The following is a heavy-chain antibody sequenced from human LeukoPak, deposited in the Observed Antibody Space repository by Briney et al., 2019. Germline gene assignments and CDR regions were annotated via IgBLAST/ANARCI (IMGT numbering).Heavy chain of an antibody. CDR3: ARDQPLGYGDDVPFDY. D-gene: IGHD4-17*01. CDR1: GYTFTGYY. CDR2: INPNTGSA. Sequence: ASVKVSCKASGYTFTGYYIQWVRQAPGQGLEWMGWINPNTGSANYAQKFQGRVTMTRDTSISTAYMELSRLRSDDTAVYYCARDQPLGYGDDVPFDYWGQGTLVTVSS. V-gene: IGHV1-2*02. J-gene: IGHJ4*02.